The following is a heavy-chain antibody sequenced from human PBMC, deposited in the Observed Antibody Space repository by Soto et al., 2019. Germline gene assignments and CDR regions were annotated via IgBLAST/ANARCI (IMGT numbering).Heavy chain of an antibody. Sequence: PSETLSPTCTVSGGSLSSYYWSWIRQPPGKGLEWIGYIYYSGSTNYNPSLKSRVTISVDTSKNQFSLKLSSVTAADTAVYYCARGLISGYYLYDAFDIWGQGTMVTVSS. J-gene: IGHJ3*02. V-gene: IGHV4-59*01. D-gene: IGHD3-22*01. CDR2: IYYSGST. CDR1: GGSLSSYY. CDR3: ARGLISGYYLYDAFDI.